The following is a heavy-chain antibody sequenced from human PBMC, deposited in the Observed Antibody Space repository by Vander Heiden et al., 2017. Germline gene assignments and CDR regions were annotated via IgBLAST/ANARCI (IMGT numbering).Heavy chain of an antibody. CDR1: GFTFSSYS. CDR3: ASLPAAAGTGPFDY. D-gene: IGHD6-13*01. CDR2: ISSSSSYI. Sequence: EVQLVESGGGLVKPGGSLRLSCAASGFTFSSYSMNWVRHAPGKGLEWVSSISSSSSYIYYADSVKGRFTISRDNAKNSLYLQMNSLRAEDTAVYYCASLPAAAGTGPFDYWGQGTLVTVSS. J-gene: IGHJ4*02. V-gene: IGHV3-21*01.